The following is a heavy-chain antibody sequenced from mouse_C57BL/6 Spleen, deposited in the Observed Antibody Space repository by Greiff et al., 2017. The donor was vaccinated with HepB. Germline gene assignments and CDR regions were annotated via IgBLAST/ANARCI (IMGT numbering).Heavy chain of an antibody. CDR1: GFTFSSYA. CDR2: ISDGGSYT. CDR3: ARYYGSTSLDY. D-gene: IGHD1-1*01. J-gene: IGHJ2*01. Sequence: EVQGVESGGGLVKPGGSLKLSCAASGFTFSSYAMSWVRQTPEKRLEWVATISDGGSYTYYPDNVKGRFTISRDNAKNNLYLQMSHLKSEDTAMYYCARYYGSTSLDYWGQGTTLTVSS. V-gene: IGHV5-4*01.